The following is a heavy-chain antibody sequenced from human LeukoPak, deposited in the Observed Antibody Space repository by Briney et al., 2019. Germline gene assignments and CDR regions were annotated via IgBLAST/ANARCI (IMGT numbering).Heavy chain of an antibody. CDR1: GFTFSSYA. CDR3: ARGHYDILTGYYYSAFDI. Sequence: GGSLRLSCAASGFTFSSYAMSWVRQAPGKGLEWVSVIYSGGSTYYADSVKGRFTISRDNSKNTLYLQMNSLRAEDTAVYYCARGHYDILTGYYYSAFDIWGQGTMVTVSS. V-gene: IGHV3-53*01. J-gene: IGHJ3*02. CDR2: IYSGGST. D-gene: IGHD3-9*01.